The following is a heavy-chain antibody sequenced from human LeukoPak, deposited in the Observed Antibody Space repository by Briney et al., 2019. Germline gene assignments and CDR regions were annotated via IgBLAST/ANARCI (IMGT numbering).Heavy chain of an antibody. D-gene: IGHD2-15*01. CDR2: ISGSGGST. CDR3: AKTFSPYCSGGSCYVY. J-gene: IGHJ4*02. V-gene: IGHV3-23*01. Sequence: GGSLRLSCAASGFTFSSYAMSWVRKAPGKGLEWVSAISGSGGSTYYADSVKGRFTISRDNSKNTLYLQMNSLRAEDTAVYYCAKTFSPYCSGGSCYVYWGQGTLVTVSS. CDR1: GFTFSSYA.